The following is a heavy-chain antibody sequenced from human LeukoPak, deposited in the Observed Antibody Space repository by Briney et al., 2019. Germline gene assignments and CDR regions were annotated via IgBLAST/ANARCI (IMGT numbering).Heavy chain of an antibody. CDR1: GFTFSSYG. D-gene: IGHD3-16*01. Sequence: GGSLRLSCAASGFTFSSYGMHWVRQARGKRLEWVAFIRYDGSNKYYADSVKGRFTISRDNSKNTLYLQMNSLRAEDTAVYYCARGDWFDPWGQGTLVTVSS. CDR2: IRYDGSNK. V-gene: IGHV3-30*02. J-gene: IGHJ5*02. CDR3: ARGDWFDP.